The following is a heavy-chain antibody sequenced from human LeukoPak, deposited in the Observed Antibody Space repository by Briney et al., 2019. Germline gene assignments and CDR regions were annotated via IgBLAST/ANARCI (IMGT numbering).Heavy chain of an antibody. CDR2: IIPIFGTA. J-gene: IGHJ3*02. CDR3: ARVIHPGSSWAVGI. V-gene: IGHV1-69*05. D-gene: IGHD6-13*01. CDR1: GGTFSSYA. Sequence: AASVKVSCKASGGTFSSYATSWVRQAPGQGLEWMGGIIPIFGTANYAQKFQGRVTITTDESTSTAYMELSSLRSEDTAVYYCARVIHPGSSWAVGIWGQGTMVTVSS.